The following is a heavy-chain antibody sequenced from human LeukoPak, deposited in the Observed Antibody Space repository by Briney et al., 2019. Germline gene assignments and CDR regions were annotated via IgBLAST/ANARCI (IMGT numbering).Heavy chain of an antibody. CDR3: ARVPGYSSSWYISYYYYYYTDV. D-gene: IGHD6-13*01. CDR2: ISSSSSYI. Sequence: PGGSLRLSCAASGFTFSSYSMNWVRQAPGKGLEWVSPISSSSSYIYYADSVKGRFTISRDNAKNSLYLQMNSLRAEDTAVYYCARVPGYSSSWYISYYYYYYTDVWGKGTTVTVSS. V-gene: IGHV3-21*01. J-gene: IGHJ6*03. CDR1: GFTFSSYS.